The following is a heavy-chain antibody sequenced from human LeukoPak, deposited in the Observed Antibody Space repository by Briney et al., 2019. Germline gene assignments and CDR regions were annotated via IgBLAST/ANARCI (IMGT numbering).Heavy chain of an antibody. CDR3: ARVEGNIVVVVAAPSFSHDAFDI. CDR1: GYSISSGYY. CDR2: IYHSGST. V-gene: IGHV4-38-2*02. D-gene: IGHD2-15*01. J-gene: IGHJ3*02. Sequence: SETLSLTCTVPGYSISSGYYWGWIRQPPGKGLEWIGSIYHSGSTYYNPSLKSRVTISVDTSKNQFSLKLSSVTAADTAVYYWARVEGNIVVVVAAPSFSHDAFDIWAQGKMVTVSS.